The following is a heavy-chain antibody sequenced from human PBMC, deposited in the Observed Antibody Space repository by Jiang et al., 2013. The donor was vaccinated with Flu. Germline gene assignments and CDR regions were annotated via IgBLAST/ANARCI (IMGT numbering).Heavy chain of an antibody. CDR2: INQSGST. J-gene: IGHJ4*02. D-gene: IGHD5/OR15-5a*01. CDR3: AARNVYLAVFDY. V-gene: IGHV4-34*01. CDR1: GGSLSGYF. Sequence: LLKPSETLSLTCAVYGGSLSGYFWSRIRQVPGKGLEWIGEINQSGSTNYNPSLKSRVSISVDTSKKEFSLKLTSVTAADTAVYYCAARNVYLAVFDYWGQGILVTVSS.